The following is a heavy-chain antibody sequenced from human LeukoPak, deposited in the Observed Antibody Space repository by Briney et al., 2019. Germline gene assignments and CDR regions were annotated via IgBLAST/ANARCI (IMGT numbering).Heavy chain of an antibody. Sequence: PSETLSLTCTVSGGSISSSSYYWGWIRQPPGKGLEWIGSIYYSGSTYYNPSLKSRVTISVDTSKNQFSLKLSSVTAADTAVYYCARVDTMVRGVLTPGDYWGQGTLVTVSS. J-gene: IGHJ4*02. V-gene: IGHV4-39*07. CDR1: GGSISSSSYY. CDR3: ARVDTMVRGVLTPGDY. CDR2: IYYSGST. D-gene: IGHD3-10*01.